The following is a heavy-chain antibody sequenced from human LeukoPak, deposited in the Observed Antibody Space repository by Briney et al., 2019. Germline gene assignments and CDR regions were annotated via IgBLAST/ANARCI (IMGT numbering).Heavy chain of an antibody. V-gene: IGHV4-61*01. D-gene: IGHD2-15*01. CDR2: THYSGAT. CDR3: ARNRGVCSGGSCYSYWFDP. CDR1: GYSISSGYY. J-gene: IGHJ5*02. Sequence: SETLSLTCTVSGYSISSGYYWSWLRQPPGKGLEYIGYTHYSGATNYNPSLKSRVTISLDTSGNQFSLKLSSVTAADTAVYYCARNRGVCSGGSCYSYWFDPWGQGTLVTVSS.